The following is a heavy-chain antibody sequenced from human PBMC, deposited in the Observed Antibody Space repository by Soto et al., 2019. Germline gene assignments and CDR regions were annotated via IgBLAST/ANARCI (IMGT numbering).Heavy chain of an antibody. Sequence: QVQLVESGGGVVQPGNSLRLSCAASGFTFSRYGIHWVRQAPGKGLEWVAVLSYDGSNSYYADSVKGRFTISRDNSKNTVYLQMNSLRAEDTAVYYCAKDWKQWVVTGWFDPWGQGTLVTVSS. D-gene: IGHD6-19*01. CDR3: AKDWKQWVVTGWFDP. V-gene: IGHV3-30*18. CDR2: LSYDGSNS. CDR1: GFTFSRYG. J-gene: IGHJ5*02.